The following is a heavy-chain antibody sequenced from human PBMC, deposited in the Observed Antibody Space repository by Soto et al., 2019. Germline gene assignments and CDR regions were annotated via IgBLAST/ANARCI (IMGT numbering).Heavy chain of an antibody. CDR3: AKYSSAWYNDAFDI. Sequence: EVQLLESGGGLVQPGGSLRLSCTASGFMFSIYAMSWVRQSPGRGLEWVSAISDGGVSTFFADSVKGRFTISRDNSKNTLYLQMNSLRVEDTAVYYCAKYSSAWYNDAFDIWGQGTMVTVSS. V-gene: IGHV3-23*01. D-gene: IGHD6-13*01. J-gene: IGHJ3*02. CDR2: ISDGGVST. CDR1: GFMFSIYA.